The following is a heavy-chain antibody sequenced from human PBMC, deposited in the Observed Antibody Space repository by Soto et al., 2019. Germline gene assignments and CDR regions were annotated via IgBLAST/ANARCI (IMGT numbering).Heavy chain of an antibody. D-gene: IGHD5-12*01. V-gene: IGHV1-58*02. CDR2: LVVGRGNT. CDR3: AVGSSDYDSAVAGGYYYGMDV. Sequence: SVKVSCKASGFTFTKSAMHGVGQSLARGLDWIGCLVVGRGNTNYAQKFQERVTITRDMSTSTAYMELSSLRYEDTAVYYCAVGSSDYDSAVAGGYYYGMDVWGQGTTVTVSS. CDR1: GFTFTKSA. J-gene: IGHJ6*02.